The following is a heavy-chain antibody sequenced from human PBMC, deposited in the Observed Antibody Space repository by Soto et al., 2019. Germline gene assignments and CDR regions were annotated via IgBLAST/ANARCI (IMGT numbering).Heavy chain of an antibody. CDR3: AKMTGSNGPWGNAYDF. Sequence: VKVSCKASGYTFTSYYMHWVRQAPGQGLEWMGMINPSGGSISYAQKFQGRVTLTRDTSTSAVYMALSRLRSEDTGAHSCAKMTGSNGPWGNAYDFWGQGTRGTVSS. J-gene: IGHJ3*01. CDR2: INPSGGSI. V-gene: IGHV1-46*01. D-gene: IGHD3-16*01. CDR1: GYTFTSYY.